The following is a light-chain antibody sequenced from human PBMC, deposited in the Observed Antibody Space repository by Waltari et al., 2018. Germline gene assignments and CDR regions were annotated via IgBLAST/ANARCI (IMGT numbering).Light chain of an antibody. CDR2: DAA. CDR3: QQYDSYVYT. Sequence: ENVLTQSPATLSLSPGEAATLSCRASQNVGNSLAWYQHKPGQAPRLIIYDAANRASGIPARFSGSGSGTDFTLTISSLEPDDFAVYYCQQYDSYVYTFGQGTKLEIK. V-gene: IGKV3-11*01. J-gene: IGKJ2*01. CDR1: QNVGNS.